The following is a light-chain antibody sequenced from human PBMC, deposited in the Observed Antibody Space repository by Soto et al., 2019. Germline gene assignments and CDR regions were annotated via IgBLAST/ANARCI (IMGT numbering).Light chain of an antibody. J-gene: IGKJ3*01. Sequence: LFLTQSPGTLSLSPGETATLSCRASQSVSNIYLGWYQQKNGQAPRLLIFDASNRVTGVPARFSAGGSGTDFTLPLSRLEPEDFEVYYCQQYGSSPFTFGPGTKVDIK. CDR1: QSVSNIY. CDR3: QQYGSSPFT. CDR2: DAS. V-gene: IGKV3-20*01.